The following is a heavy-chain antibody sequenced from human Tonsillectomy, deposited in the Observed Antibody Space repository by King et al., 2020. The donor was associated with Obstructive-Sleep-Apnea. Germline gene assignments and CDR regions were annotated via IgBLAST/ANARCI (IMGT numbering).Heavy chain of an antibody. CDR3: ARDLITGTSYFDY. Sequence: QLQESGPGLVKPSETLSLTCTVSGGSISSYYWSWIRQPPGKGLEWVGCIYYSGSTNYNPPLNSRVTISVDTSKNQFSLKLSSVTAADTAVYYWARDLITGTSYFDYWGQGTLVTVSS. D-gene: IGHD1/OR15-1a*01. J-gene: IGHJ4*02. V-gene: IGHV4-59*01. CDR2: IYYSGST. CDR1: GGSISSYY.